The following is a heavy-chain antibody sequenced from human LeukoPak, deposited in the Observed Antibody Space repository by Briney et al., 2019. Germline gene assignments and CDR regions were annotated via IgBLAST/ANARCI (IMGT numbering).Heavy chain of an antibody. CDR3: AKGGLRVTDY. J-gene: IGHJ4*02. CDR2: VNNDGSST. CDR1: GFIFSNYW. V-gene: IGHV3-74*03. D-gene: IGHD5/OR15-5a*01. Sequence: GGSLRLPCAASGFIFSNYWMRWVRQAPGKGLVWVSRVNNDGSSTTYADSVKGRFTISRDNAKNTLYLQMNSLRAEDTAVYYCAKGGLRVTDYWGQGTLVTVSS.